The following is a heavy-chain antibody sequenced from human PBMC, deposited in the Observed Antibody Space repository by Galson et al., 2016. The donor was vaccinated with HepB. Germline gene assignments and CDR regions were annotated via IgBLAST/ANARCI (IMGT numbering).Heavy chain of an antibody. CDR2: IKPTGGDT. V-gene: IGHV1-46*01. Sequence: SVKVSCKASGYSFRNYYIHWIRQAPGQGLEWVGIIKPTGGDTDYPQKFQGRINMTMDMSTSTVYMELSSLRSEDTAVYYCARVGSRGETYYSFEYWGQGTLVTVSS. J-gene: IGHJ4*02. CDR1: GYSFRNYY. CDR3: ARVGSRGETYYSFEY. D-gene: IGHD1-26*01.